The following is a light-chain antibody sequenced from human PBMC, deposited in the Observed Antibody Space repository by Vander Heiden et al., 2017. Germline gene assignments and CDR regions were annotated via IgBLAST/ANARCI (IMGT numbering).Light chain of an antibody. V-gene: IGKV2-30*01. CDR3: MQGTHLYT. CDR2: KVS. CDR1: QSLVYSDGNTY. J-gene: IGKJ2*01. Sequence: VVMTQSPLSLPVTLGQPASISCRSSQSLVYSDGNTYLNWFQQRPGQSPRRLIYKVSNRDSGVPDRFSGSGSGTDFTLKISRVEAEDVGVYYCMQGTHLYTFGQGTKLEIQ.